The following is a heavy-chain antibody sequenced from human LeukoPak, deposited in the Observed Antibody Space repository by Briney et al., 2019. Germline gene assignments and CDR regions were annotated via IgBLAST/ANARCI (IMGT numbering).Heavy chain of an antibody. CDR2: INGGGVNT. Sequence: GGSLRLSCAASGFTFSSYAMSWVRQAPGKGLEWVSTINGGGVNTHYADSVRGRFTVSRDNSKNTLFLELSSLRVDDTAAYYCARDMSGTYSFDYWGQGTLVTVSS. D-gene: IGHD1-26*01. CDR3: ARDMSGTYSFDY. J-gene: IGHJ4*02. V-gene: IGHV3-23*01. CDR1: GFTFSSYA.